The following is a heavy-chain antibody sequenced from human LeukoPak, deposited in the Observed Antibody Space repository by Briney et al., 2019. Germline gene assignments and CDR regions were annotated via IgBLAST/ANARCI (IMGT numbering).Heavy chain of an antibody. D-gene: IGHD6-13*01. CDR1: GFTFDGYA. V-gene: IGHV3-21*01. CDR3: ARVPGIAAAGTAPGVDYYYYYMDV. Sequence: GGSLRLSCVASGFTFDGYAMHWVRQAPGKGLEWVSSISSSSSYIYYADSVEGRFTISRDNAKNSLYLQMNSLRAEDTAVYYCARVPGIAAAGTAPGVDYYYYYMDVWGKGTTVTVSS. J-gene: IGHJ6*03. CDR2: ISSSSSYI.